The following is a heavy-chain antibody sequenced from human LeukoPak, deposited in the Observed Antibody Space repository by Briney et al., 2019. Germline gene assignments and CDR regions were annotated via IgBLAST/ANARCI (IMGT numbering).Heavy chain of an antibody. CDR2: INTNTGNP. J-gene: IGHJ5*02. CDR3: ARELLITRTWFDP. Sequence: ASVKVSCKASGYTFTTYTMNWVRQAPGQGLEWMGWINTNTGNPTYAQGFTGRFVFSLDTSVSTAYLQISSLKTEDTAVYYCARELLITRTWFDPWGQGTLVTVSS. D-gene: IGHD3-22*01. V-gene: IGHV7-4-1*02. CDR1: GYTFTTYT.